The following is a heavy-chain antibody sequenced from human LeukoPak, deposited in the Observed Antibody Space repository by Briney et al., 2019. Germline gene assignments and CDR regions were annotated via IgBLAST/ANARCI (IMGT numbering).Heavy chain of an antibody. D-gene: IGHD3-16*01. J-gene: IGHJ3*02. Sequence: GGSLRLSCAASGFTFSSYGMHWVRQAPGKGLEWVAVIWYDGSNKYYADSVKGRFTISRDNSKNTLYLQMNSLRAEDTAVNYCARKGGNQAFDIWGQGTMVTVSS. CDR3: ARKGGNQAFDI. CDR1: GFTFSSYG. CDR2: IWYDGSNK. V-gene: IGHV3-33*01.